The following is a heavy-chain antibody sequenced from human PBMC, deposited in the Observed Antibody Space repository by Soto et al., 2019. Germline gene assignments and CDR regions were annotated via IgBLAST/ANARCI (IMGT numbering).Heavy chain of an antibody. Sequence: GGSLRLSCAASGFTFSSYLMHWVRQAPGKGLVWVSRMNEDGGTTDYADSVKGRFTISRDNAKNTLYLQMNSLRVEDTAVYYCASDLSGRADVWGQGTTVTV. J-gene: IGHJ6*02. CDR1: GFTFSSYL. CDR3: ASDLSGRADV. V-gene: IGHV3-74*01. CDR2: MNEDGGTT. D-gene: IGHD3-10*01.